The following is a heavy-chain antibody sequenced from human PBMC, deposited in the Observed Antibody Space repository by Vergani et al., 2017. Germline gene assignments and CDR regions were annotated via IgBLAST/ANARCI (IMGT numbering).Heavy chain of an antibody. V-gene: IGHV3-48*03. CDR2: ISSSGSTI. Sequence: EVQLVESGGGLVQPGGSLRLSCAASGFTFSSYEMNWVRQAPGKGLEWVSYISSSGSTIYYADSVKGRFTISRDNAKKSLYLQMNSLRAEDTAVYYCARDKNYYYYMDVWGKGTTVTVSS. CDR1: GFTFSSYE. J-gene: IGHJ6*03. CDR3: ARDKNYYYYMDV.